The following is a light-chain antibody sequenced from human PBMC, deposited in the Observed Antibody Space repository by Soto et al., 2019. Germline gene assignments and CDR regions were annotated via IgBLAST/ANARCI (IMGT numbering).Light chain of an antibody. J-gene: IGKJ1*01. V-gene: IGKV3-20*01. CDR1: QSVRSN. CDR3: QQYGSSPRT. Sequence: EIVVTQSPATLSVSPGERATLSCRASQSVRSNLAWYQQKPGQAPRLLIYGASTRAPGIPARFSGFGSGTDFTLTISRLEPEDFAVYYCQQYGSSPRTFGQGTKVDI. CDR2: GAS.